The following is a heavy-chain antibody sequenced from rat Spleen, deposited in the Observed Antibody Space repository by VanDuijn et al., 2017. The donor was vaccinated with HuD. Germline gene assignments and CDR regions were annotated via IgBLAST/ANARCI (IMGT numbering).Heavy chain of an antibody. CDR2: ISSGGAT. D-gene: IGHD1-11*01. J-gene: IGHJ3*01. CDR1: GFSLTSNG. V-gene: IGHV2S8*01. CDR3: ARTYGGYTSHWFAY. Sequence: QVQLKESGPGLVQPSQTLSLTCTVSGFSLTSNGVSWVRQSPGEGLEWIAAISSGGATYYNSALKSRLSISRDTSKSQVFLKMNSLHTEDTAIYFCARTYGGYTSHWFAYWGPGTLVTVSS.